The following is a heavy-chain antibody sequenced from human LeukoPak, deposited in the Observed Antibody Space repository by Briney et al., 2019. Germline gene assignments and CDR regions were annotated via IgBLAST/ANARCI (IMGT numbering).Heavy chain of an antibody. V-gene: IGHV4-38-2*02. CDR2: IYHSGTT. CDR1: DSSISSGYY. J-gene: IGHJ3*02. D-gene: IGHD4-17*01. CDR3: ARHSLETVTDAFDI. Sequence: SETLSLTCTVFDSSISSGYYWGWVRQTPGKGLEWIGSIYHSGTTYYNPSLKSRVTISVDTSKNQFSLKLSSVTAADTAVYYCARHSLETVTDAFDIWGQGTMVTVSS.